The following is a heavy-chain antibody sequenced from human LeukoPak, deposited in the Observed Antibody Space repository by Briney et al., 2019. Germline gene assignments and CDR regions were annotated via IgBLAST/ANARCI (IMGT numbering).Heavy chain of an antibody. CDR1: GFTFSSYS. V-gene: IGHV3-21*01. D-gene: IGHD3-10*01. CDR2: ISSSSSYI. Sequence: GGSLRLSCAASGFTFSSYSMNWVRQAAGKGLEWVSSISSSSSYISYAASVKGRFTISRDNAKNSLYLQMTRLRAEDTAVYYCARELRGSGSSNYWGQGTLVTVSS. CDR3: ARELRGSGSSNY. J-gene: IGHJ4*02.